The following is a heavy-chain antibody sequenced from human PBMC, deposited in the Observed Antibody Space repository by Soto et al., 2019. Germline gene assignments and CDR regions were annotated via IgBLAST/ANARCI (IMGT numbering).Heavy chain of an antibody. CDR3: ARHMGLWFGRYYYYYGMDV. V-gene: IGHV4-59*08. CDR2: IYDSTIT. J-gene: IGHJ6*02. CDR1: GGSISDYH. Sequence: SETLSLTCTVSGGSISDYHWSWIRQPPGKGLEWIGYIYDSTITNYNPSLKSRVTISVDTSKNQFSLKLSSVTAAGTAVYYCARHMGLWFGRYYYYYGMDVWGQGTTVTV. D-gene: IGHD3-10*01.